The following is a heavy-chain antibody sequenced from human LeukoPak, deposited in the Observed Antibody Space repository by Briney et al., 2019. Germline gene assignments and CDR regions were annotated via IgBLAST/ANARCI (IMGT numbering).Heavy chain of an antibody. V-gene: IGHV3-74*01. D-gene: IGHD1/OR15-1a*01. J-gene: IGHJ3*02. CDR2: IISDGSST. CDR1: GFTFSNYW. CDR3: ARENTEDAFDI. Sequence: GGSLRLSCAASGFTFSNYWMHWVRQTPGKGLVWVSRIISDGSSTSYADSVKGRFTTSRDNAKNSLYLQMNSLRVEDTAVYYCARENTEDAFDIWGQGTMVTVSS.